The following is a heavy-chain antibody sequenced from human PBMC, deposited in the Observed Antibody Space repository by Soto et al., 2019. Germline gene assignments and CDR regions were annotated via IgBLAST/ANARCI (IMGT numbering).Heavy chain of an antibody. CDR3: ARDLPPVDY. V-gene: IGHV1-3*01. Sequence: QVQLVQSGAEVKKPGASVKVSCKASGYTFTSYAMHWVRQATGQRLEWMGWINAGNGNTKYSQKFQGRVTITRDTSASPAYMALSSLRSEDTVVYYCARDLPPVDYWGQGTLVSVSS. J-gene: IGHJ4*02. CDR1: GYTFTSYA. CDR2: INAGNGNT.